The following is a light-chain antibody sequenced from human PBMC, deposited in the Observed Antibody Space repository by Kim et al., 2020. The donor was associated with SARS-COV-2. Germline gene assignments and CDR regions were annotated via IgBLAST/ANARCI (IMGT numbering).Light chain of an antibody. CDR1: QSISTY. CDR2: DAS. V-gene: IGKV1-5*01. CDR3: QQYNGYSYT. Sequence: DIQMTQSPSTLSASVGDRVTITCRASQSISTYLAWYQQKPGKAPKFLIYDASGLENGVPSRFSASGSGTEFTLTISSLQPDDFATYYCQQYNGYSYTFGQGTKLEI. J-gene: IGKJ2*01.